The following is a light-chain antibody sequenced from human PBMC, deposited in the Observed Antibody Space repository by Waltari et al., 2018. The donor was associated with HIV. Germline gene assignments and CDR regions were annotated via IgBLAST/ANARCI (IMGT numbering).Light chain of an antibody. CDR1: SSNIGSKT. Sequence: QSVLTQPPSASGTPGQRVTISCSGGSSNIGSKTVNWYQQLPGTAPKLVISSYNPRPSGVPDRFSGSKSGTAASLAISGLQSEDEADYYCAAWDDSLSGFWVFGGGTKLTVL. V-gene: IGLV1-44*01. J-gene: IGLJ3*02. CDR2: SYN. CDR3: AAWDDSLSGFWV.